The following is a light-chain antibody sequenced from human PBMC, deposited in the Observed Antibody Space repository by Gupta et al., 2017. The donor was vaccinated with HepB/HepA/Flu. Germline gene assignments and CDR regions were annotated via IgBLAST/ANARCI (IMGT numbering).Light chain of an antibody. CDR1: SLRSYY. V-gene: IGLV3-19*01. J-gene: IGLJ2*01. CDR2: GKN. Sequence: SSELTQDPTVSVALGQTVRITCQGDSLRSYYASWYQQKPGQAPVLVIYGKNNRPSGIPDRFSAPSSGNTAPLTITGAQAEDEADYYCNSRDSSGNHAVIFGGGTNLPVL. CDR3: NSRDSSGNHAVI.